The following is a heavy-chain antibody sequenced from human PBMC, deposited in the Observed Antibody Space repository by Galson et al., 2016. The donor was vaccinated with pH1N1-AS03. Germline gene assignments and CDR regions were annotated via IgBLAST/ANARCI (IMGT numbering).Heavy chain of an antibody. CDR1: GISLSSSW. V-gene: IGHV3-74*01. D-gene: IGHD3-22*01. Sequence: SLRLSCAASGISLSSSWMHWVRQAPGRGLVWVSGINGDGSSIKYADAVKGRFTISRDNAKNMLYLQMNSLRADDAAVYYCARGYDDSGPDDHRLFDSWGQGTQVTVSS. CDR3: ARGYDDSGPDDHRLFDS. CDR2: INGDGSSI. J-gene: IGHJ5*01.